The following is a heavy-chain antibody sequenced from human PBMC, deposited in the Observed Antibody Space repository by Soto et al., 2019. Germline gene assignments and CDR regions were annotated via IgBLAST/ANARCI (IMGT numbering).Heavy chain of an antibody. J-gene: IGHJ5*02. V-gene: IGHV1-8*01. Sequence: ASVKVSCKASGYTFTSYDINWVRQATGQGLEWMGWMNPNSGNTGYAQKFQGRVTMTRNTSISTAYMELSSLRSEDTAVYYCARVNYDILTGYYSNNWFDPWGQGTLVTVSS. D-gene: IGHD3-9*01. CDR2: MNPNSGNT. CDR3: ARVNYDILTGYYSNNWFDP. CDR1: GYTFTSYD.